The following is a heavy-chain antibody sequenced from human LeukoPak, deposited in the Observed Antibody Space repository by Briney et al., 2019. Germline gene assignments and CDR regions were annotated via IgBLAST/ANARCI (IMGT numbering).Heavy chain of an antibody. J-gene: IGHJ3*02. Sequence: PGGSLRLSCAASGFTFSSYAMHWVGQAPGKGLEYVSAISSNGGSTYYANSVKGRFTISRDNSKNTLYLQMGSLRAEDMAVYYCARDLAYYDSSGYGAFDIWGQGTMVTVSS. CDR1: GFTFSSYA. V-gene: IGHV3-64*01. CDR2: ISSNGGST. CDR3: ARDLAYYDSSGYGAFDI. D-gene: IGHD3-22*01.